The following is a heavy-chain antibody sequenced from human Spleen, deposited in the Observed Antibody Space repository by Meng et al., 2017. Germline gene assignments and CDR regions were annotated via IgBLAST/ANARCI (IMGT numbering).Heavy chain of an antibody. D-gene: IGHD1-26*01. V-gene: IGHV7-4-1*02. CDR2: INTNTGNP. J-gene: IGHJ4*02. CDR1: GNTFTSYS. Sequence: ASVKVSCKASGNTFTSYSINWVRQAPGQGLEWMGWINTNTGNPAYAQGFTGRFVFSLDTSVSTAYLQITSLKVEDSAVYYCAKDRVVGATDFDTWGQGTLVTVSS. CDR3: AKDRVVGATDFDT.